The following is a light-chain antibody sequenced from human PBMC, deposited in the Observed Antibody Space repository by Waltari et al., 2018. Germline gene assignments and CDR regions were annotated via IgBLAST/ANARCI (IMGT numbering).Light chain of an antibody. J-gene: IGLJ2*01. CDR1: RSDVGGYNY. Sequence: QSALTQPPSASGSPGQSVTISCPGTRSDVGGYNYVSWYQQHPGKAPKLIISEVNKRPSGVPDRFSGSKSGNTASLTVSGLQADDEADYYCSSYSGSNNLGVFGGGTKLTVL. CDR2: EVN. V-gene: IGLV2-8*01. CDR3: SSYSGSNNLGV.